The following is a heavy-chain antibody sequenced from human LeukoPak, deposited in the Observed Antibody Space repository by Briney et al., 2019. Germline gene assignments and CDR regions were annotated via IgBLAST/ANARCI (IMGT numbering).Heavy chain of an antibody. CDR2: ISSSSSYI. CDR1: GFTFSSYS. Sequence: VGSLRLSCAASGFTFSSYSMNWVRQAPGKGLEWVSSISSSSSYIYYADSVKGRFTISRDNAKSSLYLQMNSLRAEDTAVYYCARDAGRGYYDSSGYYYAFDYWGQGTLVTVSS. V-gene: IGHV3-21*01. J-gene: IGHJ4*02. CDR3: ARDAGRGYYDSSGYYYAFDY. D-gene: IGHD3-22*01.